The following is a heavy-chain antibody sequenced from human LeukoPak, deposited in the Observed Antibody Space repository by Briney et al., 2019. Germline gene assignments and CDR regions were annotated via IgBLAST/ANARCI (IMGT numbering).Heavy chain of an antibody. V-gene: IGHV3-23*01. J-gene: IGHJ6*02. CDR2: ISGSGGST. CDR3: AKGLVADTWYYYYGMDV. Sequence: GGSLRLSCAASGFTFSSYAMSWVRQAPGKGLEWVSAISGSGGSTYYADSVKGRFTISRDNSKNTLYLQMNSLRAEDTAVYYCAKGLVADTWYYYYGMDVWGQGTTVTVSS. CDR1: GFTFSSYA. D-gene: IGHD2-15*01.